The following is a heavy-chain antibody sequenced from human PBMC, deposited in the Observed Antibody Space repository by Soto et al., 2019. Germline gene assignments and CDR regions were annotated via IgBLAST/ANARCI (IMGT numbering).Heavy chain of an antibody. CDR1: EFTVSNNY. V-gene: IGHV3-66*01. D-gene: IGHD6-19*01. CDR2: IYSGGNT. J-gene: IGHJ6*04. CDR3: CKSPAVAV. Sequence: EVQLVESGGGLVQPGGSLRLSCTASEFTVSNNYMTWVRQAPGKGLEWVSVIYSGGNTYYADSVQGRFTISRDNYYTLYLEMNSLRAEDTAIYYCCKSPAVAVWGKGTTVTVSS.